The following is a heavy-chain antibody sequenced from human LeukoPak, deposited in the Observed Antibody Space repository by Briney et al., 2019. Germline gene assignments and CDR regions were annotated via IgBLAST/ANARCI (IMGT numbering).Heavy chain of an antibody. Sequence: PSETLSLTCTVSGGSISSYYWSWIRQPPGKGLEWIGYIYTSGSTNYNPSLKSRVTISVDTSKNQFSLKLSSVTAADTAVYYCARHGFWRWDFDYWGQGTPVTVSS. D-gene: IGHD5-24*01. V-gene: IGHV4-4*09. CDR3: ARHGFWRWDFDY. CDR2: IYTSGST. CDR1: GGSISSYY. J-gene: IGHJ4*02.